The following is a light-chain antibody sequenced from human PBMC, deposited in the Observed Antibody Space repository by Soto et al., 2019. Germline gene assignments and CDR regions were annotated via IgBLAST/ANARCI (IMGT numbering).Light chain of an antibody. CDR1: QGIGNG. Sequence: DIQMTQSPSSLAASVGDRVTITCLASQGIGNGLSWFQQKPGKAPKRLIYAASTLQSGVPSRFSGSGSVTEFTLTISSLQPEDFATYYCLRHNDYPITFGHGTRLEIK. CDR2: AAS. V-gene: IGKV1-17*01. J-gene: IGKJ5*01. CDR3: LRHNDYPIT.